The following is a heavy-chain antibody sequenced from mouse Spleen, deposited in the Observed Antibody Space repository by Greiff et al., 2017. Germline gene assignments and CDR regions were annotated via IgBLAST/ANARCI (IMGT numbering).Heavy chain of an antibody. V-gene: IGHV14-1*01. CDR1: GFNIKDYY. J-gene: IGHJ3*01. D-gene: IGHD3-2*01. CDR3: AIDSSGYSAWFAY. CDR2: IDPEDGDT. Sequence: VQLQQSGAELVRPGASVKLSCTASGFNIKDYYMHWVKQRPEQGLEWIGRIDPEDGDTEYAPKFQGKATMTADTSSNTAYLQLSSLTSEDTAVYYCAIDSSGYSAWFAYWGQGTLVTVSA.